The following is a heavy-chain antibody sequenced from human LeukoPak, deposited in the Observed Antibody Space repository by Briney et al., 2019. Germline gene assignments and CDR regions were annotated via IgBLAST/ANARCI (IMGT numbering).Heavy chain of an antibody. CDR3: ARASGSYINFDY. D-gene: IGHD3-10*01. CDR2: IYSGGTT. Sequence: GGSLRPSCAPSGFTASSNYMSWVRQAPGKGLEWVSVIYSGGTTYSADSVKGRFTISRDNSKNTLYLQMNSLRAEDTAVYYCARASGSYINFDYWGQGTLVTVSS. J-gene: IGHJ4*02. V-gene: IGHV3-53*01. CDR1: GFTASSNY.